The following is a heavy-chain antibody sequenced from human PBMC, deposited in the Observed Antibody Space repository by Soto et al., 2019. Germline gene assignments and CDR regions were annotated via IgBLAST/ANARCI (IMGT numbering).Heavy chain of an antibody. CDR1: GDSVTSATYY. J-gene: IGHJ5*02. CDR3: ATQRVAVAGLGLS. CDR2: IYYTGKT. Sequence: PSETLSLTCTVYGDSVTSATYYWSWIRQPPGRGPEWMGYIYYTGKTKFNPSLETRITMSVDTSKNQFFLKLTSVTAADTAVYFCATQRVAVAGLGLSWGQGTLVTVSS. V-gene: IGHV4-61*01. D-gene: IGHD6-19*01.